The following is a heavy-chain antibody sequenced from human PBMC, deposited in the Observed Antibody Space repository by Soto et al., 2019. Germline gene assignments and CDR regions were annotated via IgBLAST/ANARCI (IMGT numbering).Heavy chain of an antibody. CDR1: GVTFSDYY. J-gene: IGHJ6*02. Sequence: GSLRLSCAASGVTFSDYYMSWIRQAPGKGLEWVTFISSSNNYIQYADSVKGRFTVSRDNAKNSLFLQMNSLRAEDTAVYYCAREGYCSSTTCHYGMDVWGQGTTVTVSS. D-gene: IGHD2-2*01. CDR2: ISSSNNYI. V-gene: IGHV3-11*06. CDR3: AREGYCSSTTCHYGMDV.